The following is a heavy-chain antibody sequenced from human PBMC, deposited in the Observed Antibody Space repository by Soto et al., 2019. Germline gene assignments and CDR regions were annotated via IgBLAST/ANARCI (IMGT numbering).Heavy chain of an antibody. D-gene: IGHD3-3*02. V-gene: IGHV1-18*01. Sequence: QVQLVQSGIEVKKPGASVTVSCKASGYIFTTYGITWVRQAPGQGLEWMGWISAYNGNTNYAQNLQGRVTLTTDTSTYTAYMDLKSLQSDYTAVYYCARDVGRDLSAPLAVCDSWVQGVLFTVSS. CDR2: ISAYNGNT. CDR1: GYIFTTYG. CDR3: ARDVGRDLSAPLAVCDS. J-gene: IGHJ4*02.